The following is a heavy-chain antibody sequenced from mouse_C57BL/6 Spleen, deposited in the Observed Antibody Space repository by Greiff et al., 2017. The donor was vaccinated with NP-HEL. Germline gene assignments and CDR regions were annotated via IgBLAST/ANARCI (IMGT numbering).Heavy chain of an antibody. CDR2: IYPGDGDT. CDR1: GYAFSSSW. Sequence: VQLQQSGPELVKPGASVKISCKASGYAFSSSWMNWVKQRPGKGLEWIGRIYPGDGDTNYNGKFKGKATLTADKSSSTAYMQLSSLTSEDSAVYFCARGIYYDYDVDYFDDWGQGTTLTVSS. J-gene: IGHJ2*01. V-gene: IGHV1-82*01. D-gene: IGHD2-4*01. CDR3: ARGIYYDYDVDYFDD.